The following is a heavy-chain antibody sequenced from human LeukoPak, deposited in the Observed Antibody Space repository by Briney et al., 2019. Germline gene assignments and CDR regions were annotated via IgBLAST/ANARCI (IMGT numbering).Heavy chain of an antibody. J-gene: IGHJ3*02. Sequence: GGSLRLSCAASGFTFSSYGMHWVRQAPGKGLEWVSAISGGGDSTYYADSVKGRFTISRDNSKNTLYLQMNSLRAEDTAVYYCARLSGYYRESAFDMWGQGTMVTVSS. CDR1: GFTFSSYG. CDR2: ISGGGDST. V-gene: IGHV3-23*01. CDR3: ARLSGYYRESAFDM. D-gene: IGHD3-3*01.